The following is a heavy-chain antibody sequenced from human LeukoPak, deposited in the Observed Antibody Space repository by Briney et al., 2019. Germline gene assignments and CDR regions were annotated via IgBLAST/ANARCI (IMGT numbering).Heavy chain of an antibody. CDR1: GFTFSSYG. Sequence: GGSLRLSCAASGFTFSSYGMHWVRQAPGKGLEWVAVIWYDGSNKYYADSVKGRFTISRDISKNTLYLQMNSLRAEDTAVYYCAIEPRATSNWGQGTLVTVSS. J-gene: IGHJ4*02. CDR2: IWYDGSNK. V-gene: IGHV3-33*01. CDR3: AIEPRATSN.